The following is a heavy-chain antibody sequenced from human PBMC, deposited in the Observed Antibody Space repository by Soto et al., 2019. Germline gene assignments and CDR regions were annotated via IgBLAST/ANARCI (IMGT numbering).Heavy chain of an antibody. CDR2: INYDGSST. CDR3: TRGPRPTSVGTGAY. V-gene: IGHV3-74*01. D-gene: IGHD3-10*01. CDR1: GFTFSTYW. Sequence: EVQLVESGGGLVQPGGSLRLSCAASGFTFSTYWMHWVRQAPGKGLVWVSRINYDGSSTDYADSVKGRFTISSDNAKNTLYLQMTTLTAEDTAVYYCTRGPRPTSVGTGAYWGQGTLVTVSS. J-gene: IGHJ4*02.